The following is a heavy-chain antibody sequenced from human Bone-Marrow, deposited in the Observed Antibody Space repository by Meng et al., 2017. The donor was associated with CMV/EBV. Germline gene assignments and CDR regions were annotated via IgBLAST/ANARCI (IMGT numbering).Heavy chain of an antibody. CDR3: ARSPRRYYCSSTSCYSDYYYGMDV. V-gene: IGHV3-20*04. CDR1: GLTFDDYG. Sequence: GESLKISCAASGLTFDDYGMSWVRQAPGKGLEWVSGINWNGGSTGYADSVKGRFTISRDNAKNSLYLQMNSLRAEDTALYYCARSPRRYYCSSTSCYSDYYYGMDVWGQGTTVTVSS. D-gene: IGHD2-2*01. J-gene: IGHJ6*02. CDR2: INWNGGST.